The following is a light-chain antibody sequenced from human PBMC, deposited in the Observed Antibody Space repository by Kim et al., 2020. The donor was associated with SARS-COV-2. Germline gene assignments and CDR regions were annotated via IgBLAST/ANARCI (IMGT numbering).Light chain of an antibody. V-gene: IGLV7-43*01. CDR2: STT. J-gene: IGLJ3*02. CDR1: TGAVTSGFY. Sequence: QAVVTQETSLNVYQGGTVTVNCAVNTGAVTSGFYTNWFQQKAGQAPRALIYSTTNRHAWTPARFSGSIRGGKATLTLSDVEPGDEADYYFLRYHELTWIFGGGTRRTV. CDR3: LRYHELTWI.